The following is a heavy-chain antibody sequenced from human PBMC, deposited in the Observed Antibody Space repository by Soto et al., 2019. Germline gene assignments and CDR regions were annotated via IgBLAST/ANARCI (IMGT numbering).Heavy chain of an antibody. CDR3: ASSMVRGGYYYYGMDV. CDR1: GGSISIGGYS. Sequence: SETLSLTCNVSGGSISIGGYSWIWIRQPPGKGLEWIGYIYHSGSTYYNPSLKSRVTISVDRSKNQFSLKLSSVTAADTAVYYCASSMVRGGYYYYGMDVLGQGTTVTVSS. CDR2: IYHSGST. J-gene: IGHJ6*02. V-gene: IGHV4-30-2*01. D-gene: IGHD3-10*01.